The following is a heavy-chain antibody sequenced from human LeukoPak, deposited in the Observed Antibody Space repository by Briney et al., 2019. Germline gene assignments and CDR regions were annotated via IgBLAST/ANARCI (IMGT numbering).Heavy chain of an antibody. D-gene: IGHD4-17*01. CDR1: GFTFSSYA. CDR2: VKQDGSEK. Sequence: HPGGSLRLSCVASGFTFSSYAMSWVRQAPGKGLEWVANVKQDGSEKYYVDSVKGRFTISRDNAKNSLYLQMNSLRAEDTAVYYCARDLDSVTSILFDYWGQGTLVTVSS. J-gene: IGHJ4*02. CDR3: ARDLDSVTSILFDY. V-gene: IGHV3-7*03.